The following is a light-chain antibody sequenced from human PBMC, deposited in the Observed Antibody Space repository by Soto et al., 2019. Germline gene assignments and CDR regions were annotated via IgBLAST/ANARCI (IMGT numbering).Light chain of an antibody. CDR1: QSVSNN. Sequence: EVVMTQSPATLSVSPGERATLSCRASQSVSNNLAWYQQKPGQAPRLFIYSASTSATGIPARFSGSASGTEFTLTISSLQSEDFAVYYCQQYNEWPLTFGGGTKVETK. J-gene: IGKJ4*01. CDR2: SAS. CDR3: QQYNEWPLT. V-gene: IGKV3-15*01.